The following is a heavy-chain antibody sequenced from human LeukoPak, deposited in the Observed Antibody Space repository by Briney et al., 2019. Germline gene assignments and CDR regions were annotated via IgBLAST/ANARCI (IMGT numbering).Heavy chain of an antibody. CDR2: ISDNGDGT. V-gene: IGHV3-64*01. CDR3: AREGHSSGYCGAFDI. J-gene: IGHJ3*02. D-gene: IGHD3-22*01. Sequence: PGGSLRLSCEVSGITFSTSVMHWVRQGPGKGLEYVSGISDNGDGTYYASSVKGRFTISRDNSKNTLYLQMDSLKDEDMAMYYCAREGHSSGYCGAFDIWGPGTMVTVSS. CDR1: GITFSTSV.